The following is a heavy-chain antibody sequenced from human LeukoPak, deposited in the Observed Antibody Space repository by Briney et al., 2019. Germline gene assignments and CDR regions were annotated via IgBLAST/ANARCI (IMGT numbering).Heavy chain of an antibody. D-gene: IGHD1-26*01. CDR2: ISAYNGNT. J-gene: IGHJ4*02. Sequence: ASVKVSCKASGYTFTSYGISWVRQAPGQGLEWMGWISAYNGNTNYAQKFQGRVTMTRDTSISTAYMELSRLRSDDTAVYYCARDLEWELSGGDYWGQGTLVTVSS. CDR1: GYTFTSYG. V-gene: IGHV1-18*01. CDR3: ARDLEWELSGGDY.